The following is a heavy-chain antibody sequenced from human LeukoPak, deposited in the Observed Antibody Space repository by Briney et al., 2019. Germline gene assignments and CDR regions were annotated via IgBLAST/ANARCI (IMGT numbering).Heavy chain of an antibody. J-gene: IGHJ3*02. V-gene: IGHV3-30*02. Sequence: PGGSLRLSCAASGFTFSSYGMHWVRQAPGKGLEWVAFIRYDGSNKYYADSVKGRFTISRDNSKNTLYLQMNSLRAEDTAVYYCARGIILGEMATSIHAFDIWGQGTMVTVSS. CDR3: ARGIILGEMATSIHAFDI. CDR2: IRYDGSNK. D-gene: IGHD5-24*01. CDR1: GFTFSSYG.